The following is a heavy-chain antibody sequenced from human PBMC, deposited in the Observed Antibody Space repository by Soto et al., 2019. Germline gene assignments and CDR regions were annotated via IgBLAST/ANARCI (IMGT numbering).Heavy chain of an antibody. CDR1: VCRFGGFA. J-gene: IGHJ6*02. CDR2: IIPIFGTT. V-gene: IGHV1-69*06. Sequence: SSGQVSCKTWVCRFGGFAISWGRRAPGQGLEWMGGIIPIFGTTHYAQQFQGRVTILADKSTSTAYMELSSLRSEDTAGYYCAKILGKSQGLGSSNFHAAVVWRE. CDR3: AKILGKSQGLGSSNFHAAVV. D-gene: IGHD1-26*01.